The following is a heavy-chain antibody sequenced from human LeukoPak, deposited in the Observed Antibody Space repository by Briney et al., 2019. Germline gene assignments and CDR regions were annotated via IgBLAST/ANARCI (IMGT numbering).Heavy chain of an antibody. CDR1: GGTFSSYA. V-gene: IGHV1-69*13. CDR3: ASGYDYVWGSYRSGYFDY. Sequence: SVKVSCKASGGTFSSYAISWVRQAPGQGLEWMGGIIPIFGTANYAQKFQGRVTITADESTSTAYMELSSLRSEDTAVYYCASGYDYVWGSYRSGYFDYWGQGTLVTVSS. CDR2: IIPIFGTA. J-gene: IGHJ4*02. D-gene: IGHD3-16*02.